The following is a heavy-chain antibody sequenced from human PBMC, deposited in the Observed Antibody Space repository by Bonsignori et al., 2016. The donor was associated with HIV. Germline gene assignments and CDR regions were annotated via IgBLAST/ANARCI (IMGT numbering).Heavy chain of an antibody. D-gene: IGHD3-16*01. J-gene: IGHJ3*02. V-gene: IGHV3-21*01. CDR2: ISSSSSYI. CDR3: ARDEYMITFGGGRGAFDI. Sequence: VRQMPGKGLEWVSSISSSSSYIYYADSVKGRFTISRDNAKNSLYLQMNSLRAEDTAVYYCARDEYMITFGGGRGAFDIWGQGTMVTVSS.